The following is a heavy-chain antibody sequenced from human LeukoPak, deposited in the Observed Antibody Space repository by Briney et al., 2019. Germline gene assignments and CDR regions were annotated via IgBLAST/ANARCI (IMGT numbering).Heavy chain of an antibody. CDR3: ARNTLYYNTRGHAALSGFDF. CDR1: GGSISTYH. D-gene: IGHD3-22*01. Sequence: SETLSLTCTVSGGSISTYHWNWIRQAPGKGLEWIGYIYSSGSINYNSSLKSRVTISVDTSKNQFSLTLHSVTAADAAVYYCARNTLYYNTRGHAALSGFDFWGQGTPVTVSS. J-gene: IGHJ4*02. V-gene: IGHV4-59*01. CDR2: IYSSGSI.